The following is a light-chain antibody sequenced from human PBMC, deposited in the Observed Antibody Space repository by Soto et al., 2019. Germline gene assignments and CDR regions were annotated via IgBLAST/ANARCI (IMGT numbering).Light chain of an antibody. J-gene: IGLJ2*01. V-gene: IGLV4-69*01. CDR3: QTWGTGIQV. CDR1: SGHSTYA. Sequence: QPVLTQSPSASASLGASVKLTCTLSSGHSTYAIAWHQQQPEKGTRYLMKVNSDGSHIKGDGIPDRFSGSSSGAERYLTISSLQSEDEADYYCQTWGTGIQVFGGGTKLTVL. CDR2: VNSDGSH.